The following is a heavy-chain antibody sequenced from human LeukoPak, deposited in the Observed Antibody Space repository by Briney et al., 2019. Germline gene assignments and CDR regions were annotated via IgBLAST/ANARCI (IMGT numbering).Heavy chain of an antibody. CDR1: GFTFTDYY. V-gene: IGHV3-11*04. CDR3: ARDLFPRYSYGQGPIAY. CDR2: ISVSGTTM. Sequence: GGSLRLSCATSGFTFTDYYMSWIRQAPGKGLEWVSYISVSGTTMYYADSVKGRFTISRDNAKNSLYLQMNSLRAEDTVVYYCARDLFPRYSYGQGPIAYWGQGTLVTVSS. J-gene: IGHJ4*02. D-gene: IGHD5-18*01.